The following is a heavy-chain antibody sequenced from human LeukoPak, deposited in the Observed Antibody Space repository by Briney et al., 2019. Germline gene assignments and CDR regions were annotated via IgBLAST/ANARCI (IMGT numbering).Heavy chain of an antibody. D-gene: IGHD3-22*01. J-gene: IGHJ4*02. CDR3: AREKLSFFDSSGYFDY. V-gene: IGHV3-74*01. CDR1: GFTFRSYW. CDR2: INSDGSTT. Sequence: GGSLRLSCAASGFTFRSYWMHWVRQTPGKGLVWVSRINSDGSTTTYADSVKGRFTISRDNAKNSLYLQMSRLRAEDTAVYYCAREKLSFFDSSGYFDYWGQGTLVTVSS.